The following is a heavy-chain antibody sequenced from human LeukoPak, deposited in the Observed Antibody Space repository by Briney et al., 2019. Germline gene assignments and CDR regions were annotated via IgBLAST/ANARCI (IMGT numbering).Heavy chain of an antibody. V-gene: IGHV3-74*01. D-gene: IGHD6-6*01. CDR1: GSTFRTYW. CDR3: VSSIGTAGY. J-gene: IGHJ4*02. CDR2: INDDGSKT. Sequence: GGSLRLSCAASGSTFRTYWTHWVRQAPGKGLEWISIINDDGSKTSHADSVKGRFTTSRDYAKNTLYLQMKSLRAEDTAVYSCVSSIGTAGYWGQGTLVTVSS.